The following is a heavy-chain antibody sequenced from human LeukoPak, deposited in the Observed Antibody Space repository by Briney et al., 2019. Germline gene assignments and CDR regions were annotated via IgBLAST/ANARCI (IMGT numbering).Heavy chain of an antibody. CDR3: AKLGMYSGTSY. Sequence: PGGSLRLSCASSGFTFSSYGMHWVRQAPGKGLEWVAFIRYDGSNKYYADSVKGRFTISRDNSKNTLCLQMNSLRAEDTAVYYCAKLGMYSGTSYWGQGTLVTVSS. D-gene: IGHD1-26*01. CDR2: IRYDGSNK. J-gene: IGHJ4*02. V-gene: IGHV3-30*02. CDR1: GFTFSSYG.